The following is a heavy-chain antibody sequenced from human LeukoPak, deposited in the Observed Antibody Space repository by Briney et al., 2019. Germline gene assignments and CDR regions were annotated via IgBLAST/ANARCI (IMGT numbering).Heavy chain of an antibody. J-gene: IGHJ5*02. V-gene: IGHV1-18*01. D-gene: IGHD1-1*01. CDR1: GYTFTSYG. CDR3: TRAVFDKHSTTGRIRFDP. Sequence: ASVTVCSKSSGYTFTSYGISWVRQAPGQGLEWMGWINAYSCDTNYAQKLQGRVTMTTDTSATTAYMELRSLRSEDTAVYYCTRAVFDKHSTTGRIRFDPWGQGTLVTVSS. CDR2: INAYSCDT.